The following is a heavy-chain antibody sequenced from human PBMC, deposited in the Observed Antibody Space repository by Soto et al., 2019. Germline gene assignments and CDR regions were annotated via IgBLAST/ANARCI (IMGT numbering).Heavy chain of an antibody. J-gene: IGHJ4*02. Sequence: PGGSLRLSCAASGFTFAEYAMHWVRQAPEKDLEGVSGISWDSGSIGYADSVKGRFTISRGNAKNSLYLQMNSLRAEDTALYYCAHDEGGWVHRFAYWGQGTLVTAS. CDR1: GFTFAEYA. CDR2: ISWDSGSI. D-gene: IGHD2-15*01. CDR3: AHDEGGWVHRFAY. V-gene: IGHV3-9*01.